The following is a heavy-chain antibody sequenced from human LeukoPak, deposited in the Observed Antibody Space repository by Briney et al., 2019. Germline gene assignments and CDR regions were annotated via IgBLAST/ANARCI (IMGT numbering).Heavy chain of an antibody. CDR3: AREKGRSFDY. Sequence: SETLSLTCTVSGGSISSGDYYWSWIRQPPGKGLEWIGYIYYSGSTYYNPSLKSRVTISVDTSKNQFSLKLSSVTAANTAVYYCAREKGRSFDYWGQGTLVTVSS. CDR2: IYYSGST. CDR1: GGSISSGDYY. V-gene: IGHV4-30-4*08. J-gene: IGHJ4*02.